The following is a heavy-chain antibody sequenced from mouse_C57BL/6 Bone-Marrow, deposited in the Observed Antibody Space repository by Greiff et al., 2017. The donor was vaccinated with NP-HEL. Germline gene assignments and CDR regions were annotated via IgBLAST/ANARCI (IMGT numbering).Heavy chain of an antibody. V-gene: IGHV1-54*01. CDR1: GYAFTNYL. D-gene: IGHD2-5*01. Sequence: VQLQQSGAELVRPGTSVKVSCKASGYAFTNYLIEWVKQRPGQGLEWIGVINPGSGGTNYNEKFQGKATLTADKSSSTAYMQLSSLTSEDSAVYFCARTYYSNYGGFAYWGQGTLVTVSA. CDR2: INPGSGGT. J-gene: IGHJ3*01. CDR3: ARTYYSNYGGFAY.